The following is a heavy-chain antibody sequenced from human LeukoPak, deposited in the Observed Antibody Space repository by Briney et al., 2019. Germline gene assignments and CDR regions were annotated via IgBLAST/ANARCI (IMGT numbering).Heavy chain of an antibody. V-gene: IGHV3-7*01. CDR2: LKHDGSEK. J-gene: IGHJ4*02. CDR1: GLTFSNSW. D-gene: IGHD3-16*01. CDR3: ARHYGDSRRHPFDY. Sequence: GGCLRLAFLVSGLTFSNSWMGSARQAPGEGLEWVATLKHDGSEKYYVDSVEGRFTISRDNAKNALFLKMNSLRVEDRAVYYCARHYGDSRRHPFDYGGLETLVTVSS.